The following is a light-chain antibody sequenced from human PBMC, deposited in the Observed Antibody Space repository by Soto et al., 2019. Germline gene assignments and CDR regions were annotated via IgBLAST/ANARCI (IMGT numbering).Light chain of an antibody. Sequence: EIVLTQSPVTLSLSPGERATLSCRASQSVSSSYLAWYQQKPDQAPRLFIHGASSRATGVPERFSGSGSGTDFTLTISTLEPEDFAVYYCQQYGSSPWTFGQGTTVEIK. V-gene: IGKV3-20*01. CDR1: QSVSSSY. CDR3: QQYGSSPWT. CDR2: GAS. J-gene: IGKJ1*01.